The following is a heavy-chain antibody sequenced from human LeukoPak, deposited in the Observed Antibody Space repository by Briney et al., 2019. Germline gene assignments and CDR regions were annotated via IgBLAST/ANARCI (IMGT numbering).Heavy chain of an antibody. Sequence: PGGSLRLSCAASGFTFSTYAMHWVRQAPGKGLEWVAVISYDGSNKYYADSVKGRFTISRDNSKNTLYLHMNSLKTEDTAMYYCTTGSTTYSLDAFEIWGQGTMVTVSS. V-gene: IGHV3-30*04. CDR3: TTGSTTYSLDAFEI. CDR1: GFTFSTYA. CDR2: ISYDGSNK. D-gene: IGHD2-15*01. J-gene: IGHJ3*02.